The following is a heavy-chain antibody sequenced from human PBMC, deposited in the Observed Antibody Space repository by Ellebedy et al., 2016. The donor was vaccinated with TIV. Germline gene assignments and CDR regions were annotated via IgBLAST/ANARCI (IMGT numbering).Heavy chain of an antibody. CDR2: SNAGNGNT. J-gene: IGHJ4*02. D-gene: IGHD2-2*01. CDR1: GYTFTSYA. V-gene: IGHV1-3*01. Sequence: ASVKVSXXASGYTFTSYAMHWVRQAPGQRLEWMGWSNAGNGNTNYAQKLQGRVTMTTDTSTSTAYMELRSLRSDDTAVYYCARVAREDIVVVPARYWGQGTLVTVSS. CDR3: ARVAREDIVVVPARY.